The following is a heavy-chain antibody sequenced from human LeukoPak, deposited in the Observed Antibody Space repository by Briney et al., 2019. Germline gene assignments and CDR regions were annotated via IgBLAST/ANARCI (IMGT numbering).Heavy chain of an antibody. Sequence: SETLSLTCAAPDDSFSSHYWTWIRQPPGKGLEWIGYISYIGSTNYNPSLKSRVTISIDTSKNQFSLKLSSVTGADTAVYYCARDLVTVTKGFDIWGQGTMVSVSS. CDR3: ARDLVTVTKGFDI. CDR1: DDSFSSHY. J-gene: IGHJ3*02. CDR2: ISYIGST. V-gene: IGHV4-59*11. D-gene: IGHD4-17*01.